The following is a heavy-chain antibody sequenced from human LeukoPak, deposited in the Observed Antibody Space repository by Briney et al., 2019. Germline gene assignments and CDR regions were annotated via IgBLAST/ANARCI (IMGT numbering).Heavy chain of an antibody. V-gene: IGHV4-59*01. CDR3: ARALSYGDYAGGWFDP. CDR2: IYHSGST. J-gene: IGHJ5*02. CDR1: GGSISSYY. D-gene: IGHD4-17*01. Sequence: SETLSLTCTVSGGSISSYYWSWIRQPPGKGLEWIGYIYHSGSTNYNPSLKSRVTISVDTSKNQFSLKLSSVTAADTAVYYCARALSYGDYAGGWFDPWGQGTLVTVSS.